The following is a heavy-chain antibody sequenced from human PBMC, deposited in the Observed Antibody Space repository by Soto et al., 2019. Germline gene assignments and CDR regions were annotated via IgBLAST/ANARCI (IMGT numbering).Heavy chain of an antibody. CDR2: IYNIGTT. J-gene: IGHJ4*02. V-gene: IGHV4-59*01. CDR1: GGSITNYY. D-gene: IGHD3-10*01. Sequence: SETLSLTCNVSGGSITNYYWSWIRQPPGKGLEWIGHIYNIGTTNYSPSLKSRVTISVDTLKNQFSLKLSSVTAADTAVYYCARFAGSQGGFDYWGQGTLVTVSS. CDR3: ARFAGSQGGFDY.